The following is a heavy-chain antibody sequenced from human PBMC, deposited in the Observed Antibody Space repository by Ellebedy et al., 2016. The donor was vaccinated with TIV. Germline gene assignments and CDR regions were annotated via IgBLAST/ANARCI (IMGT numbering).Heavy chain of an antibody. Sequence: GESLKISCAASGFSFSGYAMHWVRQAPGKELEYVSAISSNGGSTNYANSVKGRFTISRDNSKNTLDLQMGSLRAEDMAVYYCARGGGITMIVVPWTALDFWGQGTMVTVSS. J-gene: IGHJ3*01. V-gene: IGHV3-64*01. CDR3: ARGGGITMIVVPWTALDF. CDR2: ISSNGGST. CDR1: GFSFSGYA. D-gene: IGHD3-22*01.